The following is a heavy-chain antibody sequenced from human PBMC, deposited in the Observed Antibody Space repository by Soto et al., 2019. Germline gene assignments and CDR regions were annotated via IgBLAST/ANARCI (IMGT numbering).Heavy chain of an antibody. CDR3: ARALGYSGYAGMDV. J-gene: IGHJ6*02. Sequence: GASVKVSCKTSGYTFTNYGISWVRQAPGQGLEWMGWISPDNGNTNYAQKLQGRVTMTTDTSTGTAYMELRSLRSDDTAVYYCARALGYSGYAGMDVWGQGTTVTVSS. D-gene: IGHD5-12*01. CDR1: GYTFTNYG. V-gene: IGHV1-18*01. CDR2: ISPDNGNT.